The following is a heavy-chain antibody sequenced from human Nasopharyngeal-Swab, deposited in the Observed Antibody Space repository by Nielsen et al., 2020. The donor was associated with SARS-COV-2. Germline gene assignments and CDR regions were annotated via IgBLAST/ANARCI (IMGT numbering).Heavy chain of an antibody. D-gene: IGHD2-2*01. CDR2: IYHSGST. CDR1: GYSISSGYY. J-gene: IGHJ4*02. CDR3: ARHAAGEYQLTYYFDY. Sequence: ETLSLTCAVSGYSISSGYYWGWIRQPPGKGLEWIGSIYHSGSTYYNPSLKSRVTISVDTSKNQFSLKLSSVTAADTAVYYCARHAAGEYQLTYYFDYWGQGTLVNVSS. V-gene: IGHV4-38-2*01.